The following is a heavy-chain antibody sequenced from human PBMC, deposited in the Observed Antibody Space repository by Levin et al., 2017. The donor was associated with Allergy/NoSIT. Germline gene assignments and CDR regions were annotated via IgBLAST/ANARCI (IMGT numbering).Heavy chain of an antibody. CDR3: ATGIGGVRYSGYDKSQDV. V-gene: IGHV1-24*01. CDR2: FDPENGET. CDR1: GYTLTELS. Sequence: EASVKVSCKVSGYTLTELSMHWVRQAPGKGLEWMGGFDPENGETIYAQKFQGRVTMTDDTSINTAYMELSSLRSEDTAVYYCATGIGGVRYSGYDKSQDVWGQGTTVTVSS. J-gene: IGHJ6*02. D-gene: IGHD5-12*01.